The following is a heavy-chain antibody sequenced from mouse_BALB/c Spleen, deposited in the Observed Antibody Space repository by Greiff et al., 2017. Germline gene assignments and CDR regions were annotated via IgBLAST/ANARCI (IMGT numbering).Heavy chain of an antibody. CDR3: ARATVVRWYFDV. D-gene: IGHD1-1*01. J-gene: IGHJ1*01. V-gene: IGHV2-9*02. Sequence: VQLKESGPGLVAPSQSLSITCTVSGFSLTSYGVHWVRQPPGKGLEWLGVIWAGGSTNYNSALMSRLSISKDNSKSQVFLKMNSLQTDDTAMYYCARATVVRWYFDVWGAGTTVTVSS. CDR2: IWAGGST. CDR1: GFSLTSYG.